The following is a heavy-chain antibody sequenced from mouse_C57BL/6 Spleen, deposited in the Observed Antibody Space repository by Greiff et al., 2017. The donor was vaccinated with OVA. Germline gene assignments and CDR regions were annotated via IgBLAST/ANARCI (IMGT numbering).Heavy chain of an antibody. V-gene: IGHV1-52*01. Sequence: QVQLQQPGAELVRPGSSVKLSCKASGYTFTSYWMHWVKQRPIQGLEWIGNIDPSDSETHYNQKFKDKATLTVDKSSSTAYMQLSSLTSEDSAVYYCAGEEVITTGRYAMDYWGQGTSVTVSS. J-gene: IGHJ4*01. CDR2: IDPSDSET. D-gene: IGHD1-1*01. CDR1: GYTFTSYW. CDR3: AGEEVITTGRYAMDY.